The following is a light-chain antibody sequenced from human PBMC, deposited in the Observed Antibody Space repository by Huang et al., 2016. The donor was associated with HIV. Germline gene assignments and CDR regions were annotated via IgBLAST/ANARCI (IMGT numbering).Light chain of an antibody. J-gene: IGKJ1*01. CDR1: QSVSSN. CDR2: DAS. CDR3: QQYNNWPPWT. Sequence: EIVMTQSPATLSVSPGERATLSCRASQSVSSNLAWYQQRPGQAPRLLLHDASTRATGIPARFSGSGSGTKFTLTISSLQSEDFALYYCQQYNNWPPWTFGQGTKVEIK. V-gene: IGKV3-15*01.